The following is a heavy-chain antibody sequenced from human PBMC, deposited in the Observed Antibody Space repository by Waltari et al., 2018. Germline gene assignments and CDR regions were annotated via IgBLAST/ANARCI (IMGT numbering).Heavy chain of an antibody. CDR1: GVTFSRNP. CDR3: APLPGGSGQTFDY. Sequence: VQLVQSGAAVKKAGSSVKVSCMASGVTFSRNPVIWVQQAPGKGLEWMGRIDPEDGETVYSEKFQGRVTITADTSTDTAYMELSSLTSGDTAVYYCAPLPGGSGQTFDYWGQGTLVTVSS. J-gene: IGHJ4*02. V-gene: IGHV1-69-2*01. D-gene: IGHD3-10*01. CDR2: IDPEDGET.